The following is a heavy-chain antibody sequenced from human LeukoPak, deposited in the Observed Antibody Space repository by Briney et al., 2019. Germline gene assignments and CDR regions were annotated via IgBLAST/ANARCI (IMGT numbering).Heavy chain of an antibody. CDR3: ARRVTTRLPFRY. Sequence: PSETLSLTCAVYGGSFSDYRWSWIRQPPGKGLEWIGEINHSGSTNYNPSLKSRVTISVDTSKKQFSLKLTSVTAADTAVYYCARRVTTRLPFRYWGQGTLVTVSS. V-gene: IGHV4-34*01. J-gene: IGHJ4*02. CDR2: INHSGST. CDR1: GGSFSDYR. D-gene: IGHD4-17*01.